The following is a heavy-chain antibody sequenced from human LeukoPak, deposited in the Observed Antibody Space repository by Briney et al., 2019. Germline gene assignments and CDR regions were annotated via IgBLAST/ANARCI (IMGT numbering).Heavy chain of an antibody. V-gene: IGHV7-4-1*02. CDR1: GGTFSSYA. J-gene: IGHJ3*02. Sequence: GASVKVSCKASGGTFSSYAISWVRQAPGQGLEWMGWINTNTGNPTYAQGFIGRFVFSLDTSVSTAYLQINSLKAEDTAVYYCARLAVAGTSYAFDIWGQGTMVTVSS. CDR2: INTNTGNP. D-gene: IGHD6-19*01. CDR3: ARLAVAGTSYAFDI.